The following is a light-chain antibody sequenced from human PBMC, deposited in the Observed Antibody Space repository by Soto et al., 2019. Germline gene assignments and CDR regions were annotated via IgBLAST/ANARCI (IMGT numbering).Light chain of an antibody. Sequence: EIVLTQSPGTLSLSPGEGAALSCRASQNVSSGYLAWYQQKPGQAPRLLIYGASTRATGIPDRFSGSGSGTDFTLTISRLEPEDFAVYHWQQYDSSPPWTFGQGTKVEIK. V-gene: IGKV3-20*01. J-gene: IGKJ1*01. CDR3: QQYDSSPPWT. CDR2: GAS. CDR1: QNVSSGY.